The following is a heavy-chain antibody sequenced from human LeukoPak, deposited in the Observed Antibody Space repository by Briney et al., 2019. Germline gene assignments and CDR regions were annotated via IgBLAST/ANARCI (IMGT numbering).Heavy chain of an antibody. CDR3: AREEPEWTIDY. Sequence: GGSLRLSCVASGSASGSTFSSSAMTWVRQAPGKGLEWVSTISSSGGSTYYADSVKGRFTISRDNSKTTLYLQMNSLRAEDTAVYYCAREEPEWTIDYWGQGTLVTVSS. V-gene: IGHV3-23*01. J-gene: IGHJ4*02. CDR2: ISSSGGST. D-gene: IGHD1-14*01. CDR1: GSTFSSSA.